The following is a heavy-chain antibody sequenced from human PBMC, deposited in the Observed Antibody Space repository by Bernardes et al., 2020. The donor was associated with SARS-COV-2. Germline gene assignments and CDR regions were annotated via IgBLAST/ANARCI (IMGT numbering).Heavy chain of an antibody. V-gene: IGHV3-7*04. CDR1: GFTFSDYW. CDR2: IKQDGSEK. J-gene: IGHJ4*02. CDR3: ARDHIWFGESPEHFDY. D-gene: IGHD3-10*01. Sequence: GGSLRLSCVASGFTFSDYWMHWVRRVPGPGLAWVANIKQDGSEKFYVDSVKGRFTISRDNTKNSLYLQMSSLRDEDTAVYYCARDHIWFGESPEHFDYWGQGTLVTVSS.